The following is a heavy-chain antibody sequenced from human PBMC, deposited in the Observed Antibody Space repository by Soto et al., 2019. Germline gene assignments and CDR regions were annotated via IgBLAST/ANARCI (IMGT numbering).Heavy chain of an antibody. D-gene: IGHD4-4*01. Sequence: QVQLVESGGGVVQPGRSLRLSCAASGFTFSSYAMHWVRQAPGKGLEWVAVISYDGSNKYYADSVKGRFTISRDNSKNTLYLQMNSLRAEDTAVYYCARDGAVTPYMRELQYVLVWGQGTLVTVSS. V-gene: IGHV3-30-3*01. CDR2: ISYDGSNK. CDR1: GFTFSSYA. CDR3: ARDGAVTPYMRELQYVLV. J-gene: IGHJ4*02.